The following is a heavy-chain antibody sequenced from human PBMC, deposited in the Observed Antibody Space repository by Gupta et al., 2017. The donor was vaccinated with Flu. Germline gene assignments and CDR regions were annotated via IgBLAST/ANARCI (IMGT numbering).Heavy chain of an antibody. Sequence: QVQLVQSGAEVKKPGSSVKVSCKASGGTFSSYAISWVRQAPGQGLEWMGGIIPIFGTANYAQKFQGRVTITADESTGTAYMELSSLRSEDTAVYYCARDLGYSSGWYGRWFDPWGQGTLVTVSS. J-gene: IGHJ5*02. CDR2: IIPIFGTA. CDR3: ARDLGYSSGWYGRWFDP. V-gene: IGHV1-69*01. CDR1: GGTFSSYA. D-gene: IGHD6-19*01.